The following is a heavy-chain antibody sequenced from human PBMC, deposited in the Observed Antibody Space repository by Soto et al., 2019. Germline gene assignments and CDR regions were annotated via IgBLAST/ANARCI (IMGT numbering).Heavy chain of an antibody. J-gene: IGHJ3*02. CDR2: IYRGGNI. Sequence: GGSLRLSCAASGFTVSINYMTWVRQIPGRGLEWVSVIYRGGNIYYADSVEGRFTISRDTSKNTLFLQMSSLRADDTAVYYCARAKXETTLGAFDIWGQGTMVTVSS. V-gene: IGHV3-53*01. D-gene: IGHD1-1*01. CDR1: GFTVSINY. CDR3: ARAKXETTLGAFDI.